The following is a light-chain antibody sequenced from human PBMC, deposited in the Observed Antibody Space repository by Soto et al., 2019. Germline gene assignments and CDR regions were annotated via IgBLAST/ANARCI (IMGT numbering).Light chain of an antibody. CDR2: EVS. V-gene: IGLV2-14*01. J-gene: IGLJ2*01. CDR3: SSYSTGSTLVV. Sequence: QSALTQPASVSGSPGQSITISCTGTSSDVGGYNFVSWYQQHPGKAPKLMIYEVSNRPSGVSDRFSGSKSGSTASLTISGLQAEDEAVYYCSSYSTGSTLVVFGGGTKLTVL. CDR1: SSDVGGYNF.